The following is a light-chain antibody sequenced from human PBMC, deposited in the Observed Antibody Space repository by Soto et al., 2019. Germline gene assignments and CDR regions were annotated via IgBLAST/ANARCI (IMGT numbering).Light chain of an antibody. J-gene: IGKJ3*01. CDR1: QDISHF. CDR3: QQYDNLPPFT. Sequence: DIQMTQSPSSMSASVGDRVTITCQASQDISHFLNWYQQKPGKAPKLLIYDASNLETGVPSRFSGSGSGTHLTFTISSLQPEDIATYYCQQYDNLPPFTFGPGTKVDI. V-gene: IGKV1-33*01. CDR2: DAS.